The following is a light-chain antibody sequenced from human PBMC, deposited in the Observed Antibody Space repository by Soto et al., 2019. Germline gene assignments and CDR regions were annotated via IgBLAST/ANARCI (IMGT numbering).Light chain of an antibody. CDR3: QQYDNWPLT. CDR1: QSVRSN. CDR2: GAS. J-gene: IGKJ5*01. Sequence: EIVMTQSPATLSVSPGERATLSCRASQSVRSNLAWYQQKPGQAPRLLIYGASTRATGIPARFSGSGSGTELTLTISSLQSEDFAVYYCQQYDNWPLTFGQGTRLEIK. V-gene: IGKV3-15*01.